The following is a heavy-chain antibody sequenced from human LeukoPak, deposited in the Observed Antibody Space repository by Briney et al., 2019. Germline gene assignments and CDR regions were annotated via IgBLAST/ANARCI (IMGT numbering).Heavy chain of an antibody. CDR3: ARGGGLDV. CDR2: ISYDGSNK. Sequence: GGSLRLSCAASGFTFSSYGMHWVRQAPGKGLEWVAVISYDGSNKYYADSVKGRFTISRDNSKNTLYLQMNSLRAEDTAVYFCARGGGLDVWGQGATVTVSS. CDR1: GFTFSSYG. V-gene: IGHV3-30*03. J-gene: IGHJ6*02. D-gene: IGHD3-16*01.